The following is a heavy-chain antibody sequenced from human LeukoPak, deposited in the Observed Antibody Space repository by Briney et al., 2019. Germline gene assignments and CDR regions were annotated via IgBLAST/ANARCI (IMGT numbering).Heavy chain of an antibody. J-gene: IGHJ6*02. D-gene: IGHD3-3*01. CDR3: ARVRSGSHHGMDV. Sequence: GSLRLSCAASGFTFSSYSMTWVRQAPGKGLQWVSLITSSSSDIYYAESVKGRFTISRDNAKNSLYLQMNSLRAEDTAVYYCARVRSGSHHGMDVWGQGTTVTVSS. CDR1: GFTFSSYS. V-gene: IGHV3-21*01. CDR2: ITSSSSDI.